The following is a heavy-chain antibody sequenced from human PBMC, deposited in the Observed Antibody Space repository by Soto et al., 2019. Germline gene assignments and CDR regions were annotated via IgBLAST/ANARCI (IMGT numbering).Heavy chain of an antibody. CDR2: ISRSGSYI. V-gene: IGHV3-21*01. D-gene: IGHD1-26*01. CDR1: GSIFSAYT. J-gene: IGHJ4*02. CDR3: ARSGRSPDY. Sequence: EVQLVESGGGLVKPGGSLRLSCAASGSIFSAYTMIWVRRAPGKGLEWVLSISRSGSYIDYADSGRGRFTIARDNAKNSLYLQMSSLRAEDTAVYYCARSGRSPDYWGQGTLVIVSS.